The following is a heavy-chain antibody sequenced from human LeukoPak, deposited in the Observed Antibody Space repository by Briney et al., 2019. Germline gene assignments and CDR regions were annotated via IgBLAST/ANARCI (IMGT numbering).Heavy chain of an antibody. J-gene: IGHJ4*02. CDR3: TSRVTYYDFWSGYYSLSFFDY. CDR2: IRSKANSYAT. V-gene: IGHV3-73*01. D-gene: IGHD3-3*01. CDR1: GFTFSGSA. Sequence: GGSLKLSCAASGFTFSGSAMHWVRQASGKGLEWVGRIRSKANSYATACAASVKGRFTISRDDSKNTAYLQMNSLKTEDTAVYYCTSRVTYYDFWSGYYSLSFFDYWGQGTLVTVSS.